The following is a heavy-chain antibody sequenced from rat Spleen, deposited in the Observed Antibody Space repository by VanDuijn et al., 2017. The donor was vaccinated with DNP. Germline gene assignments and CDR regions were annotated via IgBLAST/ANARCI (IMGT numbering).Heavy chain of an antibody. D-gene: IGHD1-4*01. CDR3: IIHESGYN. CDR1: GFTFSDYA. V-gene: IGHV5-17*01. J-gene: IGHJ2*01. Sequence: EVQLVESGGGLVQPGDSLRLSCAASGFTFSDYAMAWVRQSPKKGLEWVATIRYDGNSIYYRDSVKGRFTISRDNAKSTLYLQMDRLRSEDTATYYCIIHESGYNWGQGVMVTVSS. CDR2: IRYDGNSI.